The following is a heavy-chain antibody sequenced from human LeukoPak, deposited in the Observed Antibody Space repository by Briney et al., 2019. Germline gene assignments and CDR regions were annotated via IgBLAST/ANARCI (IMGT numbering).Heavy chain of an antibody. Sequence: PGGSLRLSCAASGFTFSSYGMHWVLQAPGKGLEWVAFIRYDGSNKYYADSVKGRFTISRDNSKNTLYLQMNSLRAEDTAVYYCARGGVNYYGSGSYYNARFFNWFDPWGQGTLVTVSS. J-gene: IGHJ5*02. CDR3: ARGGVNYYGSGSYYNARFFNWFDP. D-gene: IGHD3-10*01. V-gene: IGHV3-30*02. CDR2: IRYDGSNK. CDR1: GFTFSSYG.